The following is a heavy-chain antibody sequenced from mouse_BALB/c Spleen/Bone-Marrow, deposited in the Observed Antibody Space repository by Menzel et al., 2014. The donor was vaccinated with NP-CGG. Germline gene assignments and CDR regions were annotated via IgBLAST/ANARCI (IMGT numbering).Heavy chain of an antibody. J-gene: IGHJ1*01. CDR1: GYTFTDYW. Sequence: VQLQQSGAELVMPGASVKMSCKASGYTFTDYWMHWVKQRPGQGLEWIGAIDTSDSYTSYNQKFKGKATLTVDESSSTAYMQLSSLTSEDSAVYSCARSAGSWYFDVWGAGTTVTVSS. CDR3: ARSAGSWYFDV. D-gene: IGHD1-2*01. V-gene: IGHV1-69*01. CDR2: IDTSDSYT.